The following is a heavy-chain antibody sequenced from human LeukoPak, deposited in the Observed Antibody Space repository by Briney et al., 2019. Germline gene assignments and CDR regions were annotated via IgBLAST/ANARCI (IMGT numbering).Heavy chain of an antibody. V-gene: IGHV1-46*01. D-gene: IGHD2-2*01. CDR1: GYTFTSYY. CDR2: INPSGGST. J-gene: IGHJ5*02. Sequence: ASVKVSCKASGYTFTSYYMHWVRQAPGQGLEWMGIINPSGGSTSYAQKFQGRVTMTRDTSTSTVYMELSSLRSEDTAVYYCARDGCSSTSCNYGGSGPSFDPWGQGTLVTVSS. CDR3: ARDGCSSTSCNYGGSGPSFDP.